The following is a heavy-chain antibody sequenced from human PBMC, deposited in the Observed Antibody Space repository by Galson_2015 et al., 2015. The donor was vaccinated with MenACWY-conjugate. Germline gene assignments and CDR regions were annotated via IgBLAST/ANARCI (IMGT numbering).Heavy chain of an antibody. D-gene: IGHD6-6*01. CDR1: GFTFSNYN. V-gene: IGHV3-21*01. J-gene: IGHJ5*02. CDR3: AKGTTASRPNWFDP. Sequence: SLRLSCAASGFTFSNYNMSWVRQTPGKGLEWVSCISSTGSYIYYADSLKGRFTISRDNAKNSLYLQMNSLTSEDTAVYYCAKGTTASRPNWFDPWGQGILVTVSS. CDR2: ISSTGSYI.